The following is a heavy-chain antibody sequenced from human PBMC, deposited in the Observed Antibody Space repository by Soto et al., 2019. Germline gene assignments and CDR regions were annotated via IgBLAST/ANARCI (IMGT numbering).Heavy chain of an antibody. Sequence: PGGSLRLSCAASGFTFSSYGMHWVRQAPGKGLEWVAVISYDRSNKFYADSVKGRFTISRDNSKNTLYLQMSSLRAEDTAMYYCARRPRDILTGSPGTLDYWGQGTLVTVSP. CDR3: ARRPRDILTGSPGTLDY. J-gene: IGHJ4*02. V-gene: IGHV3-30*03. CDR1: GFTFSSYG. D-gene: IGHD3-9*01. CDR2: ISYDRSNK.